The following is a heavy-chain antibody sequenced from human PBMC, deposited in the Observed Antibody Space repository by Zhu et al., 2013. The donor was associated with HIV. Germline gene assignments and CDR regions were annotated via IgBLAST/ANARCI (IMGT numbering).Heavy chain of an antibody. CDR2: ICAYNGNT. Sequence: QVQLVQSGAEVKKPGASVKVSCKASGYTFTSYGISWVRQAPGQGLEWMGWICAYNGNTNYAQKLQGRVTMTTDTSTSTAYMELRSLRSDDTAVYYCARDPNYGDYSWWFDPWGQGTLVTVSS. J-gene: IGHJ5*02. CDR1: GYTFTSYG. CDR3: ARDPNYGDYSWWFDP. V-gene: IGHV1-18*01. D-gene: IGHD4-17*01.